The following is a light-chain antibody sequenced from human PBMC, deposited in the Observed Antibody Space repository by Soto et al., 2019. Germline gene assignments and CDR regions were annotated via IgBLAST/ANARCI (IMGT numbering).Light chain of an antibody. J-gene: IGLJ3*02. V-gene: IGLV2-14*01. CDR3: SSYTSSSTLWV. Sequence: QSALTQPASVSGSPGQSITISCTGTSSDVGDYKYVSWYQQHPGKAPKLMIYDVSNRPSGVSNRFSGSKSGNTASLTISGLQAEDEADYYCSSYTSSSTLWVFGGGTKLTVL. CDR1: SSDVGDYKY. CDR2: DVS.